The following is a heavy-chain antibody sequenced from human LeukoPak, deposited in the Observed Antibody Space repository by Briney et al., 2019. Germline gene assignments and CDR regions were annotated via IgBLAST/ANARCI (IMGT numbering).Heavy chain of an antibody. CDR1: DDSITMYY. J-gene: IGHJ4*02. D-gene: IGHD3-10*01. CDR2: VDHTGST. Sequence: PSETLSLTCSVSDDSITMYYWTWIRQPPGKGLEWIGYVDHTGSTNYNPSLKSRVTISVDTSKNQFSLKLSSVTAADTAVYYCARGDYYGSGDIDYWGQGTLVTVSS. CDR3: ARGDYYGSGDIDY. V-gene: IGHV4-59*08.